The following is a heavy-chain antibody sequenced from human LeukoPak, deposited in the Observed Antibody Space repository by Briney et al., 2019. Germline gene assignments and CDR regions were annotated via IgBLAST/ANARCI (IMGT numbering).Heavy chain of an antibody. V-gene: IGHV1-18*01. CDR1: GYTFSNYG. D-gene: IGHD6-19*01. J-gene: IGHJ4*01. CDR2: IGRDGDDR. Sequence: ASVKVSCKTSGYTFSNYGISWVRQAPGQGLEWMGWIGRDGDDRKYAAKVQGRVTMTKDTSTSTAYMELRSLTSDDTAVYYCVWGMVVAGIYLYWGQGTLVTVSS. CDR3: VWGMVVAGIYLY.